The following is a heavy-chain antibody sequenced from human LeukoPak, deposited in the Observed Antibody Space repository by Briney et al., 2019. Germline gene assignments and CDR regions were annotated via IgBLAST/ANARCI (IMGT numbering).Heavy chain of an antibody. CDR3: ARGLLLGYTYALPQYYFDY. D-gene: IGHD5-18*01. CDR2: IYYSGNT. Sequence: SETLSLTYSVSGGSVSSSNYYWGWIRQPPGKGLEWIGSIYYSGNTYYTPSLKSRVTISIGTSKNQFSLKLSSVTAADTAVYYCARGLLLGYTYALPQYYFDYWGQGTLVTVSS. CDR1: GGSVSSSNYY. J-gene: IGHJ4*02. V-gene: IGHV4-39*07.